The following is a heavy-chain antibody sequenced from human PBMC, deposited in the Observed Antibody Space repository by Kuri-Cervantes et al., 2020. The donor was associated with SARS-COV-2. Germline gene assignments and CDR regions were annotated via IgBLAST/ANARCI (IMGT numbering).Heavy chain of an antibody. Sequence: GGSLRLSCAASGFTFNSYAPSWVRQAPGKGLEWVSAMSGSGASTYYAVPVKGRFTVSRDNPKNMFYLQMNSLRADDTAVYYCARVRYYYDRSGSHRYMDVWGKGTTVTVSS. CDR2: MSGSGAST. CDR3: ARVRYYYDRSGSHRYMDV. CDR1: GFTFNSYA. D-gene: IGHD3-22*01. V-gene: IGHV3-23*01. J-gene: IGHJ6*03.